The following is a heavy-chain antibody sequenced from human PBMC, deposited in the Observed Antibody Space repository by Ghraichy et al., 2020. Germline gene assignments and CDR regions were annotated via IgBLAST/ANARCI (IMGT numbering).Heavy chain of an antibody. V-gene: IGHV1-18*01. J-gene: IGHJ4*02. CDR3: ARGKVVSRTLYYLDF. Sequence: ASVKVSCKVSGYTFSAYAITWVRQAPGQPLKWMGWISTYNGDTDYAQEFQDRVTMTPDTATRTAYMEMKSLRSDDTAVYYCARGKVVSRTLYYLDFWAQGTLVTVSS. CDR2: ISTYNGDT. CDR1: GYTFSAYA. D-gene: IGHD5/OR15-5a*01.